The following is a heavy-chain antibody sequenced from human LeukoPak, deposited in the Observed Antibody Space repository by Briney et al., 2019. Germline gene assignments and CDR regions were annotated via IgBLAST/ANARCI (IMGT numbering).Heavy chain of an antibody. V-gene: IGHV3-30*03. D-gene: IGHD5-18*01. CDR1: GFTFSSHG. CDR3: ARKDNYGRYGFDV. Sequence: PGWSLRLSCAASGFTFSSHGMYWVRQAPGKGLEWVAVIAFDGSNQNYADPVKGRFTISRDNSKNTAYLQMNSLRAEDTAVYYCARKDNYGRYGFDVWGQGTTVTVSS. CDR2: IAFDGSNQ. J-gene: IGHJ6*02.